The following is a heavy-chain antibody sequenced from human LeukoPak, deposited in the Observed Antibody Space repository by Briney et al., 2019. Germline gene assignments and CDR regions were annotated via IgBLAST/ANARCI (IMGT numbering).Heavy chain of an antibody. CDR1: GFTFSSYG. CDR2: IWYDGSSK. D-gene: IGHD2-21*02. V-gene: IGHV3-33*06. CDR3: AKDPPGCGGDCYHDY. J-gene: IGHJ4*02. Sequence: PGRSLRLSCAASGFTFSSYGMHWVRQAPGKGLEWVAVIWYDGSSKYYADSVKGRFTISRDNSKNTLYLQMNSLRAEDTAVYYCAKDPPGCGGDCYHDYWGQGTLVTVSS.